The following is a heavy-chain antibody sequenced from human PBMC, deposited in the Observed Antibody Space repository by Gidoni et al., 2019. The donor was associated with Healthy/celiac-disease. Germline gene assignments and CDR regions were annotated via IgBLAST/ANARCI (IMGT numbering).Heavy chain of an antibody. D-gene: IGHD2-2*01. V-gene: IGHV3-49*03. CDR1: GFTFGAYA. CDR3: TRDGDIVVVPAAMKSYNWFDP. J-gene: IGHJ5*02. CDR2: MRSKAYCGTT. Sequence: EVQLVESGGGLVQPGLSLRLSCTASGFTFGAYAMSWFRQAAGKGLVCVGFMRSKAYCGTTEYAASVKGRFTISRDDSNSIAYLQMNSLKTEDTAVYYCTRDGDIVVVPAAMKSYNWFDPWGQGTLVTVSS.